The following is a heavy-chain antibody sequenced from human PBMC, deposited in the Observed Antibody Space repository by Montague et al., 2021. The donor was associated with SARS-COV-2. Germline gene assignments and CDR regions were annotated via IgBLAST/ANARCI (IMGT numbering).Heavy chain of an antibody. D-gene: IGHD6-13*01. V-gene: IGHV3-7*01. CDR3: AREGYGSSSWYGGGYYYYGMDV. CDR1: GFTFSSYW. J-gene: IGHJ6*02. Sequence: SLRLSCAASGFTFSSYWMSWVRQAPGKGLEWVANIKQDGSEKYYVDSVKGRFTISRDNAKNSLYLQMNSLRAEDTAVYYCAREGYGSSSWYGGGYYYYGMDVWGQGTTVTVSS. CDR2: IKQDGSEK.